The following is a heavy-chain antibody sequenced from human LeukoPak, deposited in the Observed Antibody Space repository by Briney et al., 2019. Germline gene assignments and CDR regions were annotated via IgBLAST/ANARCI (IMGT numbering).Heavy chain of an antibody. D-gene: IGHD3-16*02. CDR2: IIPILGIA. J-gene: IGHJ4*02. V-gene: IGHV1-69*02. CDR3: ARVGREVSDRTYYFDY. Sequence: SVKVSCKASGYTFTGYYMYWVRQAPGQGLEWMGRIIPILGIANYAQKFQGRVTITADKSTSTAYMELSSLRSEDTAVYYCARVGREVSDRTYYFDYWGQGTLVTVSS. CDR1: GYTFTGYY.